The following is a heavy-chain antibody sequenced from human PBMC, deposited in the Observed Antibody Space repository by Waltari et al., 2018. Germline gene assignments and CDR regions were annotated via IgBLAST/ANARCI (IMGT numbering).Heavy chain of an antibody. Sequence: QVQLQESGPGLVKPSETLSLTCAVSGYSISSGYYWGWIRPPPGKGLEWIGSIYHSGSTYYNPSLKSRVTISVDTSKNQFSLKLSSVTAADTAVYYCAGGYVAAPFDYWGQGTLVTVSS. J-gene: IGHJ4*02. CDR1: GYSISSGYY. CDR2: IYHSGST. D-gene: IGHD5-12*01. V-gene: IGHV4-38-2*01. CDR3: AGGYVAAPFDY.